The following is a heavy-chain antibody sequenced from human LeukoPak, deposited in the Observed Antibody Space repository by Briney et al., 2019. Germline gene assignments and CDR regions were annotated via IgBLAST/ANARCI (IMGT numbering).Heavy chain of an antibody. Sequence: SETLSLTCTVSGGSISSSSYYWGWIRQPPGKGLEWIGSIYYSGSTYYNPSLKSRVTISVDTSKNQFSLKLSSVTAADTAVYYCARDYYGSVRGAFDIWGQGTMVTVSS. CDR1: GGSISSSSYY. V-gene: IGHV4-39*07. CDR2: IYYSGST. D-gene: IGHD3-10*01. J-gene: IGHJ3*02. CDR3: ARDYYGSVRGAFDI.